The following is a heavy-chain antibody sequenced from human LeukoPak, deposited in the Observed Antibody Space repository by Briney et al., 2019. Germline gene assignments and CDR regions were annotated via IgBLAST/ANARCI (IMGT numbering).Heavy chain of an antibody. CDR1: GGSISSHY. J-gene: IGHJ6*03. CDR2: IYYSGST. Sequence: SETLSHTCTVSGGSISSHYWSWIRQPPGKGLEWIGYIYYSGSTNYNPSLKSRVTISVDTSKNQFSLKLSSVTAADTAVYYCARGVYYYYYYMDVWGKGTTVTVSS. CDR3: ARGVYYYYYYMDV. V-gene: IGHV4-59*11.